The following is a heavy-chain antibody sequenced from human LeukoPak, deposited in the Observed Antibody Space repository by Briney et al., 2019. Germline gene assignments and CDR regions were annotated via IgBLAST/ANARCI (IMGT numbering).Heavy chain of an antibody. V-gene: IGHV1-69*13. CDR3: ASGGRPMEYQLLYLGWFDP. Sequence: SVKVSCKASGGTFSSYAISWVRQAPGQGIEWVGGISPIFGTANYAQKFQGRVTITAYESTSTAYMELSSLRSEDTAVYYCASGGRPMEYQLLYLGWFDPWGQGTLVTVSS. J-gene: IGHJ5*02. CDR2: ISPIFGTA. D-gene: IGHD2-2*02. CDR1: GGTFSSYA.